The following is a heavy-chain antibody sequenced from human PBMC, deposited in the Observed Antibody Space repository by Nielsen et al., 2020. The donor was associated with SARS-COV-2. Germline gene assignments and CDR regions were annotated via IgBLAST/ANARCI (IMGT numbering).Heavy chain of an antibody. Sequence: SETLSLTCTVSGGSISSYYWSWIRQPPGKGLEWIGYIYYSGSTNYNPSLKSRVTISVDTSKNQFSLKLSSVTAADTAVYYCAREGGYDYLYYFDYWGQGTLVTVSS. J-gene: IGHJ4*02. CDR3: AREGGYDYLYYFDY. V-gene: IGHV4-59*12. CDR2: IYYSGST. D-gene: IGHD5-12*01. CDR1: GGSISSYY.